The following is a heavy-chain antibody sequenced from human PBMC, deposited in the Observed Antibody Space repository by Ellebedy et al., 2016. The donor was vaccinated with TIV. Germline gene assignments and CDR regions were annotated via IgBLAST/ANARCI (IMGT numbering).Heavy chain of an antibody. V-gene: IGHV4-59*01. CDR3: ARGQYSGYDVDSYFYFMDV. CDR2: IYDSGST. CDR1: GGSISRYF. J-gene: IGHJ6*03. Sequence: SETLSLTCTVSGGSISRYFWSWIRQSPGKGLEWIGYIYDSGSTNYNPSLKGRVAISVDTSQNHFSLNLYSVTAADTAVYYCARGQYSGYDVDSYFYFMDVWGKGTTVTVSS. D-gene: IGHD5-12*01.